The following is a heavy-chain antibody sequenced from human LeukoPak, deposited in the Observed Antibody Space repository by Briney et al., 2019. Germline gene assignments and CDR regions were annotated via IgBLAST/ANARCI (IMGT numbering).Heavy chain of an antibody. CDR2: IKQDGSEK. V-gene: IGHV3-7*01. CDR1: GFTFSSYW. J-gene: IGHJ4*02. D-gene: IGHD6-13*01. Sequence: GGSLRLSCAASGFTFSSYWMSWVRQAPGKGLEWVANIKQDGSEKYYVDSVKGRFTISRDNAKNSLYLQMNSLRAEDTAVYYCANDHSPIAAAGTSVDYWGQGTLVTVSS. CDR3: ANDHSPIAAAGTSVDY.